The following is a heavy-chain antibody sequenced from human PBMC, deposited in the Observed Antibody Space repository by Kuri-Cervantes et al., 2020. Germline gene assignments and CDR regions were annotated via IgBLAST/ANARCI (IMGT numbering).Heavy chain of an antibody. D-gene: IGHD3-10*01. J-gene: IGHJ6*02. Sequence: SLKISCAASGFTFDDYAMHWVRQAPGKGLEWVSGISWNSGSIGYADSVKGRFTISRDNSKNTLYLQMNSLRAEDTAVYYCARDDGSGTSYYYYGMDVWGQGTTVTVSS. CDR3: ARDDGSGTSYYYYGMDV. V-gene: IGHV3-9*01. CDR1: GFTFDDYA. CDR2: ISWNSGSI.